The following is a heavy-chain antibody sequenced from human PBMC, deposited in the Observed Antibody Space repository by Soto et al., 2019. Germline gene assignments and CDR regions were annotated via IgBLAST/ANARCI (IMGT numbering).Heavy chain of an antibody. CDR3: ARVVTIFGVVIIRWFDP. V-gene: IGHV4-59*01. D-gene: IGHD3-3*01. J-gene: IGHJ5*02. CDR2: IYYSGST. CDR1: GGSISSYY. Sequence: ASETLSLTCTVSGGSISSYYWSWIRPPPGKGLEWIGYIYYSGSTNYNPSLKSRVTISVDTSKNQFSLKLSSVTAADTAVYYCARVVTIFGVVIIRWFDPWGQGTLVTVSS.